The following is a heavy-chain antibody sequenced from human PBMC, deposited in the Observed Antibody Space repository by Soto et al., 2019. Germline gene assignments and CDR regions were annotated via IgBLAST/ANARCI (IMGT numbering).Heavy chain of an antibody. CDR1: AYTFTSYG. Sequence: ASVKVSCKASAYTFTSYGFSWVRQAPGQGLEWMGWITAYNGNTKYAQKLQGRVTMSTDTSTSTAYMELRSLRSDDTAVYYCAREGPNHRLSWGQGTLVTVSS. J-gene: IGHJ5*02. CDR2: ITAYNGNT. CDR3: AREGPNHRLS. D-gene: IGHD3-16*02. V-gene: IGHV1-18*01.